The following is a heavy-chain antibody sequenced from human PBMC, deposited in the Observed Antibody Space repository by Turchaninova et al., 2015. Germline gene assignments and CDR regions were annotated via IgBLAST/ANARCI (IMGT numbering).Heavy chain of an antibody. V-gene: IGHV4-38-2*02. J-gene: IGHJ4*02. CDR1: GYSLTPGYH. CDR3: ARLSGDLDGTDY. D-gene: IGHD1-14*01. Sequence: QVQLQESGPGLVKPSQTLSLTSTFSGYSLTPGYHWGWLRPPPGKGLGLIGCMYPSGSTYYTPSLKSRVPILAETYKNQFSLRLDFVTAADTAVYYCARLSGDLDGTDYWGQGTLVTVSS. CDR2: MYPSGST.